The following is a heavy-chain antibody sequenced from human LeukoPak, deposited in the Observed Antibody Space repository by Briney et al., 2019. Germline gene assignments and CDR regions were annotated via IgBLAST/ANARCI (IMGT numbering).Heavy chain of an antibody. CDR2: ISSSGSTI. D-gene: IGHD1-26*01. CDR3: AVGAKGNDY. J-gene: IGHJ4*02. Sequence: PGGSLRLSCAASGFTFSSYEMNWVRQAPGKGLEWVSYISSSGSTIYYADSVKGRFTISRDNAKNSLYLQMNSLRADDPAVYSCAVGAKGNDYWGQGTLVTVSS. CDR1: GFTFSSYE. V-gene: IGHV3-48*03.